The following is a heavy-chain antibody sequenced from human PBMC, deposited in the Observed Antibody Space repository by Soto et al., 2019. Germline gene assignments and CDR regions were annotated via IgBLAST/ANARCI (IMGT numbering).Heavy chain of an antibody. J-gene: IGHJ4*02. Sequence: QIQLHESGPGLVKPSQTLSLTCTVSGGSIRSGDYYWSWIRQTPERGLEWCGYVHHSGNTFYNPSLKSRATISLDTSRNQFSLNLSSVTAADSAVYYCAREIMAADHFDYWGQGALVTVSS. V-gene: IGHV4-30-4*01. CDR2: VHHSGNT. CDR3: AREIMAADHFDY. D-gene: IGHD6-13*01. CDR1: GGSIRSGDYY.